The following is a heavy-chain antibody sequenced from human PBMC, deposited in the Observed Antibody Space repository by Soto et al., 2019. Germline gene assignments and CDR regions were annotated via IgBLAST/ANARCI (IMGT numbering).Heavy chain of an antibody. V-gene: IGHV3-7*03. CDR2: IKQDGSEK. D-gene: IGHD2-2*03. Sequence: GGSLRLSCAASGFTFSSYWMSWVRQAPGKGLEWVAHIKQDGSEKYYVDSVKGRFTISRDNSKNTLYLQMNSLKIEDTAVYYCITEMGIGGQGTLVTVSS. J-gene: IGHJ4*02. CDR1: GFTFSSYW. CDR3: ITEMGI.